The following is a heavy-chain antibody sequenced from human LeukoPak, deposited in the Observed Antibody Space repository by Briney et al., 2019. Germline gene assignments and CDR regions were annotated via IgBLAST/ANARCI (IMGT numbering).Heavy chain of an antibody. V-gene: IGHV3-43D*03. Sequence: GGSLRLSCAASGFTFDDYAMHWVRQAQGKGLEWVSLISWDGGSTYYADSVKGRFTISRDNSKNSLYLQMNSLRAEDTALYYCAKDGNCSGGSCFYFDYWGQGTLVTVSS. CDR3: AKDGNCSGGSCFYFDY. CDR1: GFTFDDYA. CDR2: ISWDGGST. D-gene: IGHD2-15*01. J-gene: IGHJ4*02.